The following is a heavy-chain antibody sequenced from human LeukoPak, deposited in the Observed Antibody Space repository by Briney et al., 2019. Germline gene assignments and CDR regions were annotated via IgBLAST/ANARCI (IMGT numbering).Heavy chain of an antibody. Sequence: GGSLRLSCAASGFTFSSYAMSWVRQAPGKGLEWVSAIRGSGGSTYYADSVKGRFTVSRDNFQNTLYLQMNSLRAEDTAVYYCARVGSYYDMDVWGQGTTVTVSS. D-gene: IGHD3-10*01. CDR2: IRGSGGST. J-gene: IGHJ6*02. V-gene: IGHV3-23*01. CDR3: ARVGSYYDMDV. CDR1: GFTFSSYA.